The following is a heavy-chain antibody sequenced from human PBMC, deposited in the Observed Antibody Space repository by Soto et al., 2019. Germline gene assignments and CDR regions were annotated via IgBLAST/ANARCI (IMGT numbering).Heavy chain of an antibody. J-gene: IGHJ6*02. Sequence: ASVKVSCKASGGTFSSYAISWVRQAPGQGLEWMGGIIPIFATANYAQKFQGRVTITADESTSTAYMELSSLRSEDTAVYYCARGGITGTSLHSYYGVDVWGQGTTVTVSS. CDR3: ARGGITGTSLHSYYGVDV. V-gene: IGHV1-69*13. D-gene: IGHD1-7*01. CDR1: GGTFSSYA. CDR2: IIPIFATA.